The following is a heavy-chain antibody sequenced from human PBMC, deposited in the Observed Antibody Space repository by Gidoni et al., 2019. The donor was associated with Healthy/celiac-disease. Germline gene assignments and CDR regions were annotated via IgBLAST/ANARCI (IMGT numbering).Heavy chain of an antibody. V-gene: IGHV1-2*04. CDR3: AREEYQLLFHGMDV. CDR2: PNSGGT. D-gene: IGHD2-2*01. Sequence: PNSGGTNYAQKFQGWVTMTRDTSISTAYMELSRLRSDDTAVYYCAREEYQLLFHGMDVWGQGTTVTVSS. J-gene: IGHJ6*02.